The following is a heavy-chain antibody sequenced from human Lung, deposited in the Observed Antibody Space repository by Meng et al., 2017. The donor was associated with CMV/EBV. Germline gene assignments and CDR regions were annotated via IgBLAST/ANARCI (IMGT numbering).Heavy chain of an antibody. D-gene: IGHD2-21*01. CDR2: FRYSRDT. V-gene: IGHV4-30-4*01. Sequence: SISSDNYFWSWIRLPPGKGLEWVGYFRYSRDTYSIPSLQGRLTVTFDTSKNQFSLRLTSVTAADTAVYYCVRGLYYLAGDGYYYDFWGPGTLVTVSS. CDR3: VRGLYYLAGDGYYYDF. J-gene: IGHJ4*02. CDR1: SISSDNYF.